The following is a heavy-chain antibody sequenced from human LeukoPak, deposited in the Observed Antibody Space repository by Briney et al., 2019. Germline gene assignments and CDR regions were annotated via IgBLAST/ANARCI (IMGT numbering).Heavy chain of an antibody. J-gene: IGHJ4*02. CDR1: GGSFSGYY. D-gene: IGHD1-14*01. Sequence: SETLSLTCAVYGGSFSGYYWSWIRQPPGKGLEWIGEINHSGSTNYNPSLKSRVTISVDTSKNQFSLKLSSVTAADTAVYYCARIPARGGTPSDYWGQGTLVTVSS. V-gene: IGHV4-34*01. CDR3: ARIPARGGTPSDY. CDR2: INHSGST.